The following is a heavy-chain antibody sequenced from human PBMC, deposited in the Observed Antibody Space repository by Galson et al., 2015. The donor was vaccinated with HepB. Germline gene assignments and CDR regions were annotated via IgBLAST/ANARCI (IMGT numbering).Heavy chain of an antibody. CDR3: AKVGYGDYGHYYYYGMDV. D-gene: IGHD4-17*01. Sequence: SLRLSCAASGFTFSDYYMSWIRQAPGKGLEWVAVISYDGSNKYYADSVKGRFTISRDNSKNTLYLQMNSLRAEDTAVYYCAKVGYGDYGHYYYYGMDVWGQGTTVTVSS. V-gene: IGHV3-30*18. J-gene: IGHJ6*02. CDR2: ISYDGSNK. CDR1: GFTFSDYY.